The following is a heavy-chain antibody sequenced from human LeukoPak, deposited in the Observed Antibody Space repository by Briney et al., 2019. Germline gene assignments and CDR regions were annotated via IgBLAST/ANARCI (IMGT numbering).Heavy chain of an antibody. D-gene: IGHD2-2*01. Sequence: ASVKVSCKASGYTFTSYAMNWVRQAPGQGLEWMGWINTNTGNPTYAQGFTGRFVFSLDTSVSTAYLQISSLKAEDTAVCYCARGLVPAALNNYYGMDVWGQGTTVTVSS. J-gene: IGHJ6*02. V-gene: IGHV7-4-1*02. CDR2: INTNTGNP. CDR3: ARGLVPAALNNYYGMDV. CDR1: GYTFTSYA.